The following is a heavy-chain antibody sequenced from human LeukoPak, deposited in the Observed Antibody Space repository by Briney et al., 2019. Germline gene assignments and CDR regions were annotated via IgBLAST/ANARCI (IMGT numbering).Heavy chain of an antibody. CDR1: GGSISSYY. Sequence: PSETLSLTCTVSGGSISSYYWSWIRQPAGKGLEWIGRIYTSGSTNYNPSLKSRVTISVDTSKNQFSLKLSSVTAADTAVYYCARLKAWAPYYYYGMDVWGQGTTVTVSS. CDR3: ARLKAWAPYYYYGMDV. V-gene: IGHV4-4*07. J-gene: IGHJ6*02. D-gene: IGHD7-27*01. CDR2: IYTSGST.